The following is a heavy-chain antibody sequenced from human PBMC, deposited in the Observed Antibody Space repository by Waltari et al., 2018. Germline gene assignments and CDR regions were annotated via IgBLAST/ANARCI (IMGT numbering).Heavy chain of an antibody. CDR3: ARYYCSSGICYAFDY. J-gene: IGHJ4*02. V-gene: IGHV4-59*08. D-gene: IGHD2-2*01. CDR1: GGSLSGYY. Sequence: QVQLQESGPGLVKPSETLSLTCTVSGGSLSGYYWSWIRQPPGKGLEWIGYIYYSGLSHSNPSLRSRVTISVDTSMNQFSLRLTSVSAADTAVYYCARYYCSSGICYAFDYWGQGTLVTVSS. CDR2: IYYSGLS.